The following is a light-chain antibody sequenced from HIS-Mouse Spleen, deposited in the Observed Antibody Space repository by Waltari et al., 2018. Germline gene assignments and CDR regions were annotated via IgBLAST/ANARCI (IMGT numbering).Light chain of an antibody. CDR3: SSYTSSSTVV. Sequence: QSALTQPASVSGSPGQSIPISCTGTSSYVGGYNYVPWYQQHPGKAPKLMIYDVSNRHSGVSNRFSGSKSGNTASLTISGLQAEDEADYYCSSYTSSSTVVFGGGTKLTVL. V-gene: IGLV2-14*03. J-gene: IGLJ2*01. CDR1: SSYVGGYNY. CDR2: DVS.